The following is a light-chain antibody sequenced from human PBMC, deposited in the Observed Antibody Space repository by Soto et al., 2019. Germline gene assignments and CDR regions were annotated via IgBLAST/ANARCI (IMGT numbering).Light chain of an antibody. CDR1: QGISSY. V-gene: IGKV1-8*01. CDR3: QQSYTSPGT. Sequence: AIRMTQSPSSLSASTGDRVTITCRASQGISSYLAWYQQKPGKAPKLLIYAASTLQSGVPSRFSGSGSGTDFTLTISSLQPEDFGTYYCQQSYTSPGTFGGGTKVDIK. J-gene: IGKJ4*01. CDR2: AAS.